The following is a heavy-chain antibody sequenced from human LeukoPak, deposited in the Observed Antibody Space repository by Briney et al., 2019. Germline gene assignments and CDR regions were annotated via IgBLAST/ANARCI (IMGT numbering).Heavy chain of an antibody. CDR3: ARGPPPDFDY. CDR1: GGSTSVYY. Sequence: SETLSLTCTVSGGSTSVYYWSWIRQPPGKGLEWIGHIYYSGSTNYNPSLKSRVTISLDTSKNQFSLKLNSLTAADTAVYYCARGPPPDFDYWGRGTLVTVSS. CDR2: IYYSGST. V-gene: IGHV4-59*01. J-gene: IGHJ4*02.